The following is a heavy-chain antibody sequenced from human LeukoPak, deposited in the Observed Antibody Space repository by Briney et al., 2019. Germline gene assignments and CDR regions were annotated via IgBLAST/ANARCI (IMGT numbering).Heavy chain of an antibody. D-gene: IGHD1-26*01. J-gene: IGHJ5*02. Sequence: PGGSLRLSCAASGFTFSSYSMNWVRQAPGKGLEWVSSISSSSSYIYYADSVKGRFTISRDNAKNSLYLQMNSLSAEDTAVYYCALSVHYLSAGWFDPWGQGTLVTVSS. CDR2: ISSSSSYI. V-gene: IGHV3-21*01. CDR1: GFTFSSYS. CDR3: ALSVHYLSAGWFDP.